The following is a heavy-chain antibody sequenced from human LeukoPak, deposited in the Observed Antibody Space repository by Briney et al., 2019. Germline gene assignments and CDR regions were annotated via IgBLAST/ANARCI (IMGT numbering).Heavy chain of an antibody. J-gene: IGHJ5*02. CDR2: VFASGSA. Sequence: SETLSLTSTESGGSISDYHWAWIRQPAGKGLEWSGRVFASGSAHYNVFLKSRVTMSVDTAKNQFSLNLTSVTAADTGIYYCARDQRVAPGSLLNWFDLWGQGTLVTVSS. CDR3: ARDQRVAPGSLLNWFDL. D-gene: IGHD3-10*01. CDR1: GGSISDYH. V-gene: IGHV4-4*07.